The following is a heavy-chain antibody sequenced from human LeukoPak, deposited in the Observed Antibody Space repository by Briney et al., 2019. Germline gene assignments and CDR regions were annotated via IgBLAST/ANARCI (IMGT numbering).Heavy chain of an antibody. D-gene: IGHD2-2*01. CDR2: ISSGGGST. CDR3: AKGNLVIVPAAIGY. CDR1: GFTFISYA. Sequence: GGSLRLSCAASGFTFISYAMSWVRQAPGKGLEWVSAISSGGGSTYYADSVKGRFTISRDNSKNTLYLQMNSLRAEDTAVYYCAKGNLVIVPAAIGYWGQGTQVTVSS. J-gene: IGHJ4*02. V-gene: IGHV3-23*01.